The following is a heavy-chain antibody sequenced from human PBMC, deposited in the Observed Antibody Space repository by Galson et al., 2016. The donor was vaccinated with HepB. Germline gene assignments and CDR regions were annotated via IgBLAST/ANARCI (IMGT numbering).Heavy chain of an antibody. Sequence: LRLSCAASGFTFSSYAMHWVRQAPGKGLEWVAVISYDGSNKYYADSVKGRFTISRDNSKNTLYLQMNSQRAEDTAVYYCARGPWELLLLPTNYYYHGMDVWGQGTTVTVSS. CDR2: ISYDGSNK. V-gene: IGHV3-30*04. D-gene: IGHD1-26*01. CDR3: ARGPWELLLLPTNYYYHGMDV. CDR1: GFTFSSYA. J-gene: IGHJ6*02.